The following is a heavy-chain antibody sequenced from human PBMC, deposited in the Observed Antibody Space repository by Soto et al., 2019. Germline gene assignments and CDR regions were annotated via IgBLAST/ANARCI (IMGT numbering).Heavy chain of an antibody. CDR1: GYTFTSYY. CDR2: INPSGGST. J-gene: IGHJ6*02. CDR3: ARDPLLQHPDYGMDV. Sequence: QVQLVQSGAEVKKPGASVKVSCKASGYTFTSYYMHWVRQAPGQGLEWMGIINPSGGSTSYAQKLQGRVPLTRDTSTSTGYMELSSLRSEDTAVYYCARDPLLQHPDYGMDVWGQGTTVTVSS. D-gene: IGHD4-4*01. V-gene: IGHV1-46*04.